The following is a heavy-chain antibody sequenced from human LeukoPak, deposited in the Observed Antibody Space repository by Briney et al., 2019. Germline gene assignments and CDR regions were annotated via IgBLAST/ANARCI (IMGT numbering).Heavy chain of an antibody. CDR2: TSSSSSYI. J-gene: IGHJ5*02. CDR1: GFTFSSYS. Sequence: PGGSLRLSCAASGFTFSSYSMNWVRQAPGKGLEWVSSTSSSSSYIYYADSVKGRFTISRDNAKNSLYLQMNSLRAEDTAVYYCARDARYNWNYYGSNDWFDPWGQGTLVTVSS. V-gene: IGHV3-21*01. D-gene: IGHD1-7*01. CDR3: ARDARYNWNYYGSNDWFDP.